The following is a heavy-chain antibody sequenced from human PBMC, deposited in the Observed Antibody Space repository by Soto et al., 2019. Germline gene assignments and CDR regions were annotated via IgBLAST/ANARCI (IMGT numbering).Heavy chain of an antibody. CDR1: GFTFSSYA. Sequence: EVQLLESGGGLVQPGGSLGLSCAASGFTFSSYAMSWVRQAPGKGLEWVSAISGSGGSTYYADSVKGRFTISRDNSKNTLYLQMNSLRAEDSAVYYCGEYSANYFDYWGQGTLVTVSS. V-gene: IGHV3-23*01. CDR2: ISGSGGST. CDR3: GEYSANYFDY. J-gene: IGHJ4*02. D-gene: IGHD5-12*01.